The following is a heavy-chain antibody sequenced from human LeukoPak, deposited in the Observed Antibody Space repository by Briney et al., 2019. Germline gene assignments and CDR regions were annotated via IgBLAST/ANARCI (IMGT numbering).Heavy chain of an antibody. CDR2: INHSGST. D-gene: IGHD3-22*01. CDR3: ARTVIVVVRYDY. CDR1: GGSINSDNYY. V-gene: IGHV4-34*01. Sequence: PSQTLSLTCTVSGGSINSDNYYWSWIRQPPGKGLEWIGEINHSGSTNYNPSLKSRVTISVDTSKNQFSLKLSSVTAADTAVYYCARTVIVVVRYDYWGQGTLVTVSS. J-gene: IGHJ4*02.